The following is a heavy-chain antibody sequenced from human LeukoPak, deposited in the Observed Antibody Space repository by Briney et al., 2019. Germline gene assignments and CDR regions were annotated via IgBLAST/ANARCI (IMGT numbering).Heavy chain of an antibody. CDR2: IIPIFGTA. CDR3: AGGWELRNELDY. CDR1: GGTFSSYG. Sequence: ASVKVSCKASGGTFSSYGISWVRQAPGQGLEWMGGIIPIFGTAKYEQKFQGRVTITADKSTSTAYMELSSLRSEDTAVYYCAGGWELRNELDYWGQGTLVTVPS. D-gene: IGHD1-26*01. V-gene: IGHV1-69*06. J-gene: IGHJ4*02.